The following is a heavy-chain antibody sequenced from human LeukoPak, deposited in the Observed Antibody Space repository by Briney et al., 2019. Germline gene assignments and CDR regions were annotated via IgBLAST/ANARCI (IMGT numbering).Heavy chain of an antibody. J-gene: IGHJ4*02. Sequence: GGSLRLSCAASGFSFSSYAMSWVRQAPGKGLEWVANIKQDGTEKYYVDSVKGRFTISRDNAKNSLYLQMNSLRVEDTAVYYCAREEYGDHLWWGQGTLVTVSS. V-gene: IGHV3-7*01. CDR3: AREEYGDHLW. D-gene: IGHD4-17*01. CDR2: IKQDGTEK. CDR1: GFSFSSYA.